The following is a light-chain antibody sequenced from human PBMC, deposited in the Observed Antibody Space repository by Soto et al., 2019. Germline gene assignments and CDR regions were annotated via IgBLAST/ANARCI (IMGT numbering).Light chain of an antibody. CDR1: SSDVGGYNY. CDR3: SSYTTSITLQCV. Sequence: QSALTQPASVSGSPGQSITISCTGTSSDVGGYNYVSWYQQRPGKAPKLIIYEVSHRPSGVSNRFSSSKSGDTASLTISGLQAEDEADYYCSSYTTSITLQCVFGGGTKLTVL. CDR2: EVS. V-gene: IGLV2-14*01. J-gene: IGLJ2*01.